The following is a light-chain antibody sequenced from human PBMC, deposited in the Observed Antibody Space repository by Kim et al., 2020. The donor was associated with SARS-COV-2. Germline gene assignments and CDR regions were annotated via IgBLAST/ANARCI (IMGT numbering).Light chain of an antibody. Sequence: SLSPGERATLSCRASQSVSNYFVWYQQRPGQAPRLLIYGASSRATGIPDRFSGSGSGSDFTLTISRLEPEDFAVYFCQQYDRSPWTFGQGTKLEI. CDR2: GAS. CDR1: QSVSNY. J-gene: IGKJ1*01. CDR3: QQYDRSPWT. V-gene: IGKV3-20*01.